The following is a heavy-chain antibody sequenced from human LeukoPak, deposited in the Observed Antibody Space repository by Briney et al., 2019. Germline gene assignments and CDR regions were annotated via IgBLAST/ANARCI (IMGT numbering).Heavy chain of an antibody. CDR3: ANLDWDTGFDY. CDR1: GFTFSSYA. V-gene: IGHV3-30*02. J-gene: IGHJ4*02. D-gene: IGHD3-9*01. CDR2: IRHDGTND. Sequence: GGSLRLSCAASGFTFSSYAMSWVRQAPGKGLEWVAFIRHDGTNDHYADSVQGRFTISRDNSKTTLYLEMNSLRAEDTAVYYCANLDWDTGFDYWGQGTLVTVSS.